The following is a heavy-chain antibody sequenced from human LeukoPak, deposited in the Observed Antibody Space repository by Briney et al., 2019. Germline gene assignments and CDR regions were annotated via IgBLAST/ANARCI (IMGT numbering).Heavy chain of an antibody. CDR1: GFTFSSYG. CDR3: AKDLSFTMVVVVDVKIDY. CDR2: ISSNGGST. Sequence: GGSLRLSCAASGFTFSSYGMHWVRQAPGKGLEYVSAISSNGGSTYYANSVKGRFTISRDNSKNTLYLQMNSLRAEDTAVYYCAKDLSFTMVVVVDVKIDYWGQGTLVTVSS. V-gene: IGHV3-64*01. J-gene: IGHJ4*02. D-gene: IGHD3-22*01.